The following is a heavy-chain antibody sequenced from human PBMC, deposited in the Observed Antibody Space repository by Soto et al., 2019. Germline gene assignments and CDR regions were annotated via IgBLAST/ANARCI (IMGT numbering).Heavy chain of an antibody. CDR3: AKTARYSGYPCRDY. CDR2: ISGSGGST. CDR1: GFTFSSYA. D-gene: IGHD5-12*01. Sequence: EVQLLESGGGLVQPGGSLRLSCAASGFTFSSYAMSWVRQAPGNGLEWVSAISGSGGSTYYADSVKGRFTISRDNSKNPLYLQMNSLRAEDTAVDYCAKTARYSGYPCRDYWGQGTLVTVSS. V-gene: IGHV3-23*01. J-gene: IGHJ4*02.